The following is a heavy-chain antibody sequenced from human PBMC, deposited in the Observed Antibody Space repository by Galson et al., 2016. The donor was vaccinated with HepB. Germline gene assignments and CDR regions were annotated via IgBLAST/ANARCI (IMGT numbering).Heavy chain of an antibody. J-gene: IGHJ4*02. CDR2: INHGGVT. Sequence: SETLSLTCAMSGGSFSGYSWNWIRQTPGKGLEWIGEINHGGVTTYNAALKSRVTISVDRSLNQVSLTLSALTAADTAMYFCARALYWNHFDNWGQGALVTVSS. D-gene: IGHD2/OR15-2a*01. CDR1: GGSFSGYS. CDR3: ARALYWNHFDN. V-gene: IGHV4-34*01.